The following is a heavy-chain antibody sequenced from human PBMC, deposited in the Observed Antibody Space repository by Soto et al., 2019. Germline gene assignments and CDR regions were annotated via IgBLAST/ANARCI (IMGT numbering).Heavy chain of an antibody. CDR3: AKPPCSGSYYKPFDY. Sequence: PGGSLRLSCAASGFTFSSNAITWVRQAPWKGLEWVSTITDSGNTYYTDSVKGRFTISRDNSKNTLYLQMNSLRAEDTAVYYCAKPPCSGSYYKPFDYWGQGTLVTVCS. CDR1: GFTFSSNA. CDR2: ITDSGNT. D-gene: IGHD3-10*01. J-gene: IGHJ4*02. V-gene: IGHV3-23*01.